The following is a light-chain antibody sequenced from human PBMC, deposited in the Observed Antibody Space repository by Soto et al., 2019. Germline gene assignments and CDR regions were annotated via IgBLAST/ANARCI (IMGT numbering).Light chain of an antibody. CDR2: AAS. CDR1: QGINSY. Sequence: DIQLTQSPSVLSASVGDRVTITCRASQGINSYLAWYQQKPGKVPKLLIYAASTLHSGVPSRFSGSGSGTEFTLTISSLQPEDFATYYCQQLNSYPRTFGQGTKVAIK. CDR3: QQLNSYPRT. V-gene: IGKV1-9*01. J-gene: IGKJ1*01.